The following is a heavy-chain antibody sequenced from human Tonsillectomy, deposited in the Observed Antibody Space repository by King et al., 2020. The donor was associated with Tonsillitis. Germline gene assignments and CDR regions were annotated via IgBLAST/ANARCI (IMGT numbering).Heavy chain of an antibody. CDR3: AKSLRGGITVAGTIDY. CDR1: GFTFSSYA. D-gene: IGHD6-19*01. J-gene: IGHJ4*02. Sequence: VQLVESGGGLVQPGGSLRLSCAASGFTFSSYALSWVRQAPGKGLEWVSGISGSGGGTYYADSVKGRFTISRDTSKNTLDLQMTSLRAEDTAVYYCAKSLRGGITVAGTIDYWGQGTLVTVSS. CDR2: ISGSGGGT. V-gene: IGHV3-23*04.